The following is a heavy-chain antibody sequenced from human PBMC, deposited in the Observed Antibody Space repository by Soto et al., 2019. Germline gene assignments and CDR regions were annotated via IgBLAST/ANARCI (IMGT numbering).Heavy chain of an antibody. J-gene: IGHJ4*02. V-gene: IGHV4-30-4*01. CDR2: IFDSVTT. D-gene: IGHD7-27*01. CDR1: GGSITSDYSC. Sequence: SETMSVTWTVSGGSITSDYSCWSWIRQPPGEGLEWIGHIFDSVTTYTNPSLRSQVAISLDTSKNHFSLTLSSVTAADTAVYYCARGPSGDKVHYWGQGALVTVSS. CDR3: ARGPSGDKVHY.